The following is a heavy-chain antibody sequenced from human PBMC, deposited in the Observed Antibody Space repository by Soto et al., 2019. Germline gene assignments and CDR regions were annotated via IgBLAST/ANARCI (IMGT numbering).Heavy chain of an antibody. J-gene: IGHJ6*02. D-gene: IGHD3-3*01. CDR2: IYTSGST. CDR1: GGSISSYY. Sequence: ETLSLTCTVSGGSISSYYWSWIRQPAGKGLEWIGRIYTSGSTNYNPSLKSRVTMSVDTSKNQFSLKLSSVTAADTAVYYCARGTVLRFLDSYGMDVWGQGTTVTVSS. V-gene: IGHV4-4*07. CDR3: ARGTVLRFLDSYGMDV.